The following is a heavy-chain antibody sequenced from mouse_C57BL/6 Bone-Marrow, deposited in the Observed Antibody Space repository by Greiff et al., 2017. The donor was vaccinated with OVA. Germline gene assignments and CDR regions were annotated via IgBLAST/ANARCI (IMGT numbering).Heavy chain of an antibody. CDR1: GFTFSSYA. CDR3: TRNTGDY. Sequence: EVKLMESGEGLVKPGGSLKLSCAASGFTFSSYAMSWVRQTPEKRLEWVAYISSGSDYIYYADTVKGRFTISRDNARNTLYLQMSSLKSEDTAMYYCTRNTGDYWGQGTSVTVSS. V-gene: IGHV5-9-1*02. D-gene: IGHD4-1*01. J-gene: IGHJ4*01. CDR2: ISSGSDYI.